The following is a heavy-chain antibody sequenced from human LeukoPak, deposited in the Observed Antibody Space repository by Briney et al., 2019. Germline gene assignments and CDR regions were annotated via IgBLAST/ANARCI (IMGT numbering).Heavy chain of an antibody. CDR3: ARGGIVVVTANWFDP. D-gene: IGHD2-21*02. V-gene: IGHV1-2*02. J-gene: IGHJ5*02. CDR2: INPNSGGT. Sequence: ASVKVSCKASGYTLTGYYMHWVRQAPGQGLEWMGWINPNSGGTNYAQKFQGRVTITADKSTSTAYMELSSLRSEDTAVYYCARGGIVVVTANWFDPWGQGTLVTVSS. CDR1: GYTLTGYY.